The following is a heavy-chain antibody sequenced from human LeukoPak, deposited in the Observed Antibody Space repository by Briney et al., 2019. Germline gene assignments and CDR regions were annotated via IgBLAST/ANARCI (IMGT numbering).Heavy chain of an antibody. CDR1: GFTVSSNY. V-gene: IGHV3-53*01. D-gene: IGHD1-1*01. CDR2: IYSGGST. CDR3: ASSVQLESWVPFDY. Sequence: GGSLRLSCAASGFTVSSNYMSWVRQAPGKGLEWVSVIYSGGSTYYADSVKGRFTISRDNSKNTLYLQMNSLRAEDTAVYYCASSVQLESWVPFDYWGQGTLVTVSS. J-gene: IGHJ4*02.